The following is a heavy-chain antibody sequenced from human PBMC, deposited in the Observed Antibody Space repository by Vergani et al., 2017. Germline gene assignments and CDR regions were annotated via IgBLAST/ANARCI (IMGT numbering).Heavy chain of an antibody. CDR2: ISYDGSNK. V-gene: IGHV3-30*18. D-gene: IGHD2-15*01. J-gene: IGHJ6*03. CDR3: AKDGRYCSGGSCLKGYMDV. CDR1: GFTFSSYG. Sequence: QVQLVESGGGVVQPGRSLRLSCAASGFTFSSYGMHGVRQAPGKGLEWVAVISYDGSNKYYADSVKGRFTISRDNSKNTLYLQMNSLRAEDTAVYYCAKDGRYCSGGSCLKGYMDVWGKGTTVTVSS.